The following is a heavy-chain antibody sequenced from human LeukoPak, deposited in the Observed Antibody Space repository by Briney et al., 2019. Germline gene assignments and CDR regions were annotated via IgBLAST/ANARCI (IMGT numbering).Heavy chain of an antibody. V-gene: IGHV3-30*02. J-gene: IGHJ4*02. D-gene: IGHD3-10*01. CDR3: AERGIFIRAVIINYFHKESYYFDY. CDR1: GFTFSRHG. Sequence: GGSLRLSCAGSGFTFSRHGIHWVRQAPGKGLVWLSLIAYDGSYLYYADSVRGRFIISRDTSKNTVYLQMNSLRVEDTVVYFSAERGIFIRAVIINYFHKESYYFDYWGQGILVTVSS. CDR2: IAYDGSYL.